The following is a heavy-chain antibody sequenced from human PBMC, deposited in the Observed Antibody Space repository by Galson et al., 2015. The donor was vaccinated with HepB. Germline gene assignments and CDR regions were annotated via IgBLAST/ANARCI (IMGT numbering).Heavy chain of an antibody. CDR2: IIPILGIA. CDR3: ARDPGLCSGGSCYSGAYYYMDV. V-gene: IGHV1-69*10. CDR1: GGTFSSYA. J-gene: IGHJ6*03. D-gene: IGHD2-15*01. Sequence: SVKVSCKASGGTFSSYAISWVRQAPGQGLEWMGGIIPILGIANYAQKFQGRVTITADKSTSTAYMELSSLRSEDTAVYYCARDPGLCSGGSCYSGAYYYMDVWGKGTTVTVSS.